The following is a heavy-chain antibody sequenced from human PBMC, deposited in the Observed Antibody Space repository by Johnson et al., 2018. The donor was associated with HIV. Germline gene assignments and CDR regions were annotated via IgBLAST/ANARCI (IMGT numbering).Heavy chain of an antibody. J-gene: IGHJ3*02. CDR3: ESDYGDYDHAFDI. CDR2: ISRGGSSASVI. Sequence: QVQLVESGGGLVKPGGSLRLSCVASGFTFSDYYMTWIRQAPRKGLEWVSYISRGGSSASVIYYADSVKGRFTISRENAKNSVYLKMNSLRSDDTAVYYCESDYGDYDHAFDILGRGTVVTVTS. V-gene: IGHV3-11*04. CDR1: GFTFSDYY. D-gene: IGHD4-17*01.